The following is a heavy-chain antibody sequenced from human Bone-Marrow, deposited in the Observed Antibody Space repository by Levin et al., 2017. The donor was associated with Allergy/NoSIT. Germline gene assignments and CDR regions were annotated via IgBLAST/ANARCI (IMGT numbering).Heavy chain of an antibody. Sequence: GGSLRLSCAASGFSFGDYAIHWVRQTPGKGLEWVSGISWNSGSIGYADSVKGRFTISRDNAKTSLFLQMNSLRAEDTALYYCAKSRSPYTNWNHVYAFDIWGQGTMVTVSS. CDR2: ISWNSGSI. CDR1: GFSFGDYA. V-gene: IGHV3-9*01. J-gene: IGHJ3*02. D-gene: IGHD1-20*01. CDR3: AKSRSPYTNWNHVYAFDI.